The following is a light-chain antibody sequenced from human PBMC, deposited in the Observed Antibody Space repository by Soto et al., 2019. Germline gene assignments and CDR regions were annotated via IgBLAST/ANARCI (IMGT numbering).Light chain of an antibody. CDR2: EDN. CDR1: SGSITSDY. Sequence: NFMLTQPHSVSESPGKTVTISCTRSSGSITSDYVQWYQQRPGSAPTTVIYEDNQRPSGVPDRFSGSIDSSSNSASLTISGLKTEDEADYYCQSDDSINVVFGGGTKLTVL. CDR3: QSDDSINVV. V-gene: IGLV6-57*04. J-gene: IGLJ2*01.